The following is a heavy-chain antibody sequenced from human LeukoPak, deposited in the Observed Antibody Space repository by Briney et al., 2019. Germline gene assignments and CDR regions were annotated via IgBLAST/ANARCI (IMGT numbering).Heavy chain of an antibody. Sequence: PSETLFLTCAVYGGSFSGYYWSWIRQPPGKGLEWIGEINHSGSTNYNPSLKSRVTISVDTSKNQFSLKLSSVTAADTAVYHCARGYSRYCSSTSYTQRDYWGQGTLVTVSS. J-gene: IGHJ4*02. CDR3: ARGYSRYCSSTSYTQRDY. CDR2: INHSGST. V-gene: IGHV4-34*01. D-gene: IGHD2-2*01. CDR1: GGSFSGYY.